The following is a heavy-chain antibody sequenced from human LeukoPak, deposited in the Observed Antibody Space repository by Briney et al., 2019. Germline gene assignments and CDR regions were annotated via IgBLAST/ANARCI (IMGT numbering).Heavy chain of an antibody. CDR3: ARFSGYAPYYYYYYMDV. CDR1: GGSFSGYY. V-gene: IGHV4-34*01. J-gene: IGHJ6*03. D-gene: IGHD5-12*01. CDR2: INHSGST. Sequence: PSETLSLTCAVYGGSFSGYYWSWIRRPPGKGLEWIGEINHSGSTNYNPSLKSRVTISVDTSKNQFSLKLSSVTAADTAVYYCARFSGYAPYYYYYYMDVWGKGTTVTVSS.